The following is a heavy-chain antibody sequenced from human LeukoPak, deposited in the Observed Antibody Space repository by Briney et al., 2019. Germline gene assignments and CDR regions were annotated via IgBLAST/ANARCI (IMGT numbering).Heavy chain of an antibody. V-gene: IGHV3-53*01. CDR2: IYSGGST. CDR3: AKNRYQLLPILDY. D-gene: IGHD2-2*01. CDR1: GFTVSSNY. Sequence: PGGSLRLSCAASGFTVSSNYMSWVRQAPGKGLEWVSAIYSGGSTYYADSVKGRFTISRDNSKNTLYLQMSSLRAEDTAVYYCAKNRYQLLPILDYWGQGTLVTVSS. J-gene: IGHJ4*02.